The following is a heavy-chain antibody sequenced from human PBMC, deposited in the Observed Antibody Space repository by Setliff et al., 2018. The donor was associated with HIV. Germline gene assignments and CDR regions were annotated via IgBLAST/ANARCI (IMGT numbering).Heavy chain of an antibody. D-gene: IGHD5-12*01. CDR2: MYYSGNT. V-gene: IGHV4-39*07. J-gene: IGHJ4*02. Sequence: SETLSLTCNVSGGYVSSKSYYWAWIRQPPGKGLEWIGTMYYSGNTYYSPSLKSRVTISVDTSKNQFSLKLSSVTAADTAVYYCASFSGYDYYFDYWGQGTLVTVSS. CDR3: ASFSGYDYYFDY. CDR1: GGYVSSKSYY.